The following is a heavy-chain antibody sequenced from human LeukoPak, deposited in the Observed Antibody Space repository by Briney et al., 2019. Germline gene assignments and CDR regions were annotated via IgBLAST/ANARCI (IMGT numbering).Heavy chain of an antibody. CDR1: GGSISSYY. CDR2: IYYSGST. J-gene: IGHJ4*02. Sequence: SETLSLTCTVSGGSISSYYWSWIRQPPGKGLEWIGYIYYSGSTNYNPSLKSRVTISVDTSKNQFSLKLSSVTAADTAVYYRARHEGRGSSPLRYWGQGTLVTVSS. CDR3: ARHEGRGSSPLRY. V-gene: IGHV4-59*08. D-gene: IGHD1-26*01.